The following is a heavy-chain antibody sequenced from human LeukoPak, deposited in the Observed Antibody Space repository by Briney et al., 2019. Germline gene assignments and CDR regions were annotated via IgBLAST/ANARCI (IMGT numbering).Heavy chain of an antibody. Sequence: GGSLRLSCAASGFTVSSNYMSWVRQAPGKGLEWVSVIYSGGSTYYADSVKGRFTISRDNSKNTLYLQMNSLRAEDTAVYYCARDPSVLPEYFRHWGQGTLVTVSS. J-gene: IGHJ1*01. V-gene: IGHV3-66*02. CDR1: GFTVSSNY. CDR3: ARDPSVLPEYFRH. D-gene: IGHD2/OR15-2a*01. CDR2: IYSGGST.